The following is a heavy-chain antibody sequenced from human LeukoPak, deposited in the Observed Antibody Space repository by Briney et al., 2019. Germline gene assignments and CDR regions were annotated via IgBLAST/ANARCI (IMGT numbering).Heavy chain of an antibody. J-gene: IGHJ5*02. CDR2: IYYSGST. V-gene: IGHV4-39*01. CDR3: ARYSSAWFDP. Sequence: SETLSLTCTVSGGSISSRGYYWGWIRQPPGKGLEWIGHIYYSGSTYYNPSLKSRVTISVDTSRNQFSLKLTSVTAADTAVYNCARYSSAWFDPWGQGTLVTVSS. D-gene: IGHD6-25*01. CDR1: GGSISSRGYY.